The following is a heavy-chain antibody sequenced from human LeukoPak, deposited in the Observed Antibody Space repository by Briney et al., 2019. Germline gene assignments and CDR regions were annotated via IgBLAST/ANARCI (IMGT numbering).Heavy chain of an antibody. V-gene: IGHV1-18*01. CDR2: IRAYNGYT. CDR1: LYTFTSYG. Sequence: ASVRLSPKASLYTFTSYGIRWVRHAPAQGLERMGWIRAYNGYTNYAPKPQGRVTLPTDTSTSTAYMELRTLRSDHTAVYYCAREGVVVISTGSFDYWGQGTLVTVSS. CDR3: AREGVVVISTGSFDY. J-gene: IGHJ4*02. D-gene: IGHD2-15*01.